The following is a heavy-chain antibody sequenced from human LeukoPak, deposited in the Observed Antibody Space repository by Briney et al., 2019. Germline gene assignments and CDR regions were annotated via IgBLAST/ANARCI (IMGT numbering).Heavy chain of an antibody. D-gene: IGHD3-16*01. V-gene: IGHV4-59*08. CDR3: ARHSPVAFRGIWAFDY. CDR1: GGSISSYY. Sequence: PSETLSLTCTVSGGSISSYYWSWIRQPPGKGLEWIGYIYYSGSTNYNPSLKSRVTISVDTSKNQFSLKLSSVTAADTAVYYCARHSPVAFRGIWAFDYWDQGTLVTVSS. CDR2: IYYSGST. J-gene: IGHJ4*02.